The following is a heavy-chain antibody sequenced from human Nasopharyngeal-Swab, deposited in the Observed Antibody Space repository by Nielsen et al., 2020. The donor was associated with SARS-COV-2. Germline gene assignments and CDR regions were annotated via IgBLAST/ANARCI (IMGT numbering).Heavy chain of an antibody. CDR1: GFTFDDYA. D-gene: IGHD6-13*01. CDR3: AAFLTPWSVAAADDVDY. J-gene: IGHJ4*02. CDR2: ISWAADVA. Sequence: GESLKISCAASGFTFDDYAMHWVRQSPGKGLEWVSLISWAADVASYADSVKGRFTISRDNSKNSLYLQMSSLGPEDTALYYCAAFLTPWSVAAADDVDYWGQGTLVTVFS. V-gene: IGHV3-43D*03.